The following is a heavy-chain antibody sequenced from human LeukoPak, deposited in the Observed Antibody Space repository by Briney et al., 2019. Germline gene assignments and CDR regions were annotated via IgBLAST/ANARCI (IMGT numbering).Heavy chain of an antibody. V-gene: IGHV1-8*01. D-gene: IGHD5-18*01. J-gene: IGHJ6*02. CDR1: GYTFTSYD. CDR3: ARGPPIQLWPRYYCYYYGMDV. CDR2: MNPNSGNT. Sequence: ASVKVSCKASGYTFTSYDINWVRQATGQGLEWMGWMNPNSGNTGYAQKFQGRVTMTRNTSISTAYMELSSLRSEDTAVYYCARGPPIQLWPRYYCYYYGMDVWGQGTTVTVSS.